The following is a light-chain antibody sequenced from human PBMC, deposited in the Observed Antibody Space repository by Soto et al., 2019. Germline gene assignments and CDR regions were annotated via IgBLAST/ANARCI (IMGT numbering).Light chain of an antibody. Sequence: QSVLTQPDSVSGSPGQSITISCTGTSSDVGGYNYVSWYQQHPGKAPKLMIYDVSNRPSGVSNRFSGSKSGNTASLTISGLQAEDEADYYCSSYTSSSTSVVFGGGTKLTVL. CDR2: DVS. V-gene: IGLV2-14*01. J-gene: IGLJ2*01. CDR1: SSDVGGYNY. CDR3: SSYTSSSTSVV.